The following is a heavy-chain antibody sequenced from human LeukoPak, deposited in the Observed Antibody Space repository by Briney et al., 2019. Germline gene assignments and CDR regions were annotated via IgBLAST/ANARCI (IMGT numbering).Heavy chain of an antibody. J-gene: IGHJ4*02. CDR3: AREGIRGDIVATEPLGGGTDGYYFDY. CDR1: GGSISSDAYY. V-gene: IGHV4-30-2*01. Sequence: SETLSLTCTVSGGSISSDAYYWSWIRQPPGKGLEWIGYIYHSGSTYYNPSLKSRVTISADRSKNQFSLKLSSVTAADTAVYYCAREGIRGDIVATEPLGGGTDGYYFDYWGQGTLVTVSS. D-gene: IGHD5-12*01. CDR2: IYHSGST.